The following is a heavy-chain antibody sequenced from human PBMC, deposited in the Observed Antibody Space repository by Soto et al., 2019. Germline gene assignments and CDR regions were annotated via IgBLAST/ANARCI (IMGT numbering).Heavy chain of an antibody. D-gene: IGHD3-3*01. CDR2: IYYSGST. J-gene: IGHJ4*02. CDR3: ARGDDFWSGYLLPIYYFDY. V-gene: IGHV4-31*03. Sequence: SETLSLTCTVSGGSISSGGYYWSWIRQHPGKGLEWIGYIYYSGSTYYNPSLKSRVTISVDTSKNQFSLKLSSVTAADTAVYYCARGDDFWSGYLLPIYYFDYWGQGTLVTVSS. CDR1: GGSISSGGYY.